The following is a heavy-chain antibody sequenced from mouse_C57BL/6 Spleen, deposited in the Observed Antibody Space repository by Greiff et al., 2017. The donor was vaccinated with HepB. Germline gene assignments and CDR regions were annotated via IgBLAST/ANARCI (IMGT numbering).Heavy chain of an antibody. D-gene: IGHD2-3*01. CDR3: ARKGDGYYRYWYFDV. CDR1: GFSLTSYG. V-gene: IGHV2-2*01. CDR2: IWSGGST. Sequence: VQLVESGPGLVQPSQSLSITCTVSGFSLTSYGVHWVRQSPGKGLEWLGVIWSGGSTDYNAAFISRLSISKDNSKSQVFFKINSLQADDTAIYYWARKGDGYYRYWYFDVWGTGTTVTVSS. J-gene: IGHJ1*03.